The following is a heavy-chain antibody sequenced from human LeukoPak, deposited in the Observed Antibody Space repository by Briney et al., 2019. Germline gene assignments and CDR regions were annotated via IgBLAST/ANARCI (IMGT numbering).Heavy chain of an antibody. V-gene: IGHV3-21*01. J-gene: IGHJ4*02. CDR1: GLTFSSFS. D-gene: IGHD3-22*01. CDR2: ISSSSSYI. CDR3: ARDVNYYYDSSGSFDY. Sequence: GGSLRLSCAASGLTFSSFSMNWVRQAPGKGREWVSSISSSSSYIYYADSWKGRFPLPSDNAKNSLYLQMNSLRAEDTAVYYCARDVNYYYDSSGSFDYWGQGTLVTVSS.